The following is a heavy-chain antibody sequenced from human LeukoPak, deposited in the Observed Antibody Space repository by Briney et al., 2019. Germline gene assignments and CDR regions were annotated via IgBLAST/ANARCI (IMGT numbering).Heavy chain of an antibody. D-gene: IGHD5-18*01. J-gene: IGHJ4*02. V-gene: IGHV3-48*04. CDR3: ARGTQLWLPFDY. Sequence: QSGGSLRLSCSASGFTFTTYSMNWVRQAPGKGLEWVSYISRSSYTIYYADSVKGRFTISRDNTKNSLSLQMNSLRSEDTAVYYCARGTQLWLPFDYWGQGTMVTVSS. CDR2: ISRSSYTI. CDR1: GFTFTTYS.